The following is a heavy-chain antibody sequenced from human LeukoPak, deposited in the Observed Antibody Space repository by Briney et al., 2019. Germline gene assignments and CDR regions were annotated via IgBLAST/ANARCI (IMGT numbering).Heavy chain of an antibody. Sequence: GGSVRLSCTACGFTLGDYAMRWFPGAPGRGREGVGFIRSKAYGGTKEYVASVKGRFTISRDDSKSNAYLQMNSLKTEDTAVYYCTRAAYITGYWGQGTLVTVSS. J-gene: IGHJ4*02. CDR3: TRAAYITGY. CDR1: GFTLGDYA. V-gene: IGHV3-49*03. CDR2: IRSKAYGGTK. D-gene: IGHD2-8*02.